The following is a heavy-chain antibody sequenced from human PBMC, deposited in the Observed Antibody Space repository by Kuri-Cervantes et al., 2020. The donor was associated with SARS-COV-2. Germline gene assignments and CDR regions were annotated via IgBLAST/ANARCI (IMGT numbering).Heavy chain of an antibody. CDR3: ARDMQILTGHYYLNFDY. Sequence: GESLKISCAVSGFTFSSYWMSWVRQAPGKGLEWVADIKHDGGEEYYVDSAKGRFTISRDNAKNSLYLQMHSLRAEDTAVYYRARDMQILTGHYYLNFDYWGQGTLVTVSS. D-gene: IGHD3-9*01. V-gene: IGHV3-7*05. CDR1: GFTFSSYW. J-gene: IGHJ4*02. CDR2: IKHDGGEE.